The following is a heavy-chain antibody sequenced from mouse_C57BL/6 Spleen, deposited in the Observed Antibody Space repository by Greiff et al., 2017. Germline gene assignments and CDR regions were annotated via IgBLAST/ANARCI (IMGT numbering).Heavy chain of an antibody. CDR3: ARGRLITTLVADYFDY. Sequence: EVKLVESGGGLVKPGGSLTLSCAASGFTFSDYGMHWVRQAPEKGLEWVAYISSGSSTIYYADTVKGRFTISRDNAKNTLFLQMTSLRSEDTDMYYCARGRLITTLVADYFDYWGQGTTLTVSS. D-gene: IGHD1-1*01. CDR1: GFTFSDYG. J-gene: IGHJ2*01. V-gene: IGHV5-17*01. CDR2: ISSGSSTI.